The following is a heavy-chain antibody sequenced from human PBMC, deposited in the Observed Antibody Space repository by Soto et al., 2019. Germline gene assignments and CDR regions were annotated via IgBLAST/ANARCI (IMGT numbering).Heavy chain of an antibody. CDR2: ISGSGGST. J-gene: IGHJ5*02. Sequence: EVQLLESGGGLVQPGGSLRLSCAASGFTFSSYAMSWVRQAPGKGLEWVSAISGSGGSTYYADSVKGRFTISRDNSKNPLYLQMNSLRAEDTAVYYCAKGKLAAAGTRPPYNWFDPWGQGTLVTVSS. CDR1: GFTFSSYA. V-gene: IGHV3-23*01. D-gene: IGHD6-13*01. CDR3: AKGKLAAAGTRPPYNWFDP.